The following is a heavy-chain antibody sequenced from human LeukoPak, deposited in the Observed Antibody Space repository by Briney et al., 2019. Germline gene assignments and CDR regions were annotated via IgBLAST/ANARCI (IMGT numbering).Heavy chain of an antibody. Sequence: GGSLRLSCAASGFTFSSYWMHWVRQAPGKGLEWVALISYNGRNNYYADSVKGRFTISRDNSKNTLYLQVSSLRTEDTAVYFCAKDNRGYFDFWGQGTLVTVSS. D-gene: IGHD3-16*01. J-gene: IGHJ4*02. CDR3: AKDNRGYFDF. CDR2: ISYNGRNN. V-gene: IGHV3-30*18. CDR1: GFTFSSYW.